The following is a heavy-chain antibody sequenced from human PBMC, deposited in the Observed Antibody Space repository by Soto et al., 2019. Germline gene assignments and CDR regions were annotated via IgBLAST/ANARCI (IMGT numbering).Heavy chain of an antibody. CDR2: SGANEGNT. D-gene: IGHD6-19*01. J-gene: IGHJ4*02. CDR1: GFTLITYG. CDR3: ARHRSTGWPETPSFDY. V-gene: IGHV1-18*01. Sequence: QVQLVQSGPELKKPGASVKVSCKASGFTLITYGIDWVRQAPGQGLEWMGWSGANEGNTNFAQKLQGRVTLTTDTSTDTAYMELRSLRSDDTALYYCARHRSTGWPETPSFDYWGQGTLVTVAS.